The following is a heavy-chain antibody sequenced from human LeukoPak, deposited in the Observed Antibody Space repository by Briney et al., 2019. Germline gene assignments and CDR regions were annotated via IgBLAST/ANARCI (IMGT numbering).Heavy chain of an antibody. Sequence: PGGSLRLSCAASGFTFSSYGMHWVRQAPGKGLEWVAVISYDGSNKYYADSVKGRFTISRDNSKNTLYLQMNSLGAEDTAVYYCAKDAKWELQYYFDYWGQGTLVTVSS. J-gene: IGHJ4*02. CDR2: ISYDGSNK. CDR3: AKDAKWELQYYFDY. V-gene: IGHV3-30*18. D-gene: IGHD1-26*01. CDR1: GFTFSSYG.